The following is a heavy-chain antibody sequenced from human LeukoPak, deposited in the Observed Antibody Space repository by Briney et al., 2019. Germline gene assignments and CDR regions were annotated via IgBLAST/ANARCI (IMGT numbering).Heavy chain of an antibody. CDR1: GGSISGTNW. D-gene: IGHD1-26*01. CDR3: SRESGPFCPFGN. Sequence: SGTLSLTCGVSGGSISGTNWWSWVRQPPGQGLEWIGEISLAGQTNYNPSLNGRVTMSLDKSSNQLSLHLTSVTAADTATYYCSRESGPFCPFGNWGQGTLVIVSS. V-gene: IGHV4-4*02. J-gene: IGHJ4*02. CDR2: ISLAGQT.